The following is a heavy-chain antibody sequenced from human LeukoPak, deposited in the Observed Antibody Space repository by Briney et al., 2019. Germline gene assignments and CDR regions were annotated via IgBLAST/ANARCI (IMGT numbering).Heavy chain of an antibody. Sequence: PSETLSLTCAVSGYSITSGYYWGWIRQPPGKGLEWIGSIYHSGSTYYNPSINSRVTIAVDTSKNQFSLKLSSVTAADTAVYYCARDRRWFGDASGDWFDPWGQGTLVTVSS. CDR3: ARDRRWFGDASGDWFDP. J-gene: IGHJ5*02. V-gene: IGHV4-38-2*02. CDR2: IYHSGST. CDR1: GYSITSGYY. D-gene: IGHD3-10*01.